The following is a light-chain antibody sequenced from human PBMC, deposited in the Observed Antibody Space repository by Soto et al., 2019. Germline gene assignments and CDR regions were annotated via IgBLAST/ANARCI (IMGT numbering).Light chain of an antibody. V-gene: IGLV2-23*01. CDR2: EGT. CDR1: SSDVGIYSL. J-gene: IGLJ3*02. CDR3: CSYAGSSTV. Sequence: QSALTQPASVSGSPGQSITISCTGTSSDVGIYSLVSWYQRPPGKAPKLMIYEGTKRPSVVGNRFSGSKSGNTPSLTISGLEAEDEADYYCCSYAGSSTVFGGVTKLTVL.